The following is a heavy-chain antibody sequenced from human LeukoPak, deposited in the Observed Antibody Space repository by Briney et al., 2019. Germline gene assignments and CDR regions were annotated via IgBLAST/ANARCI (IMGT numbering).Heavy chain of an antibody. D-gene: IGHD5-12*01. CDR3: ARFPPIVATIQDYYYYGMDV. CDR2: ISSSSSYI. Sequence: GGSLRLSCAASGLTFSSYSMNWVRQAPGKGLEWVSSISSSSSYIYYADSVKGRFTISRDNAKNSLYLQMNSLRAEDTAVYYCARFPPIVATIQDYYYYGMDVWGQGTTVTVSS. J-gene: IGHJ6*02. CDR1: GLTFSSYS. V-gene: IGHV3-21*01.